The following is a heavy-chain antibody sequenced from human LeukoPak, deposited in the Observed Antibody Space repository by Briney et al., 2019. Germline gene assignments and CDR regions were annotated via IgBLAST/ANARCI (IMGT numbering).Heavy chain of an antibody. Sequence: ASVKVSCKASGYTFTSYGISWVRQAPGQGLEWMGWISAYNGNTNYAQKLQGRVTMTTDTSTSTAYMELRSLRSDDTAVYYCARHRRYSSSAGSKGWFDPWGQGTLVTVSS. CDR1: GYTFTSYG. CDR3: ARHRRYSSSAGSKGWFDP. J-gene: IGHJ5*02. V-gene: IGHV1-18*01. D-gene: IGHD6-13*01. CDR2: ISAYNGNT.